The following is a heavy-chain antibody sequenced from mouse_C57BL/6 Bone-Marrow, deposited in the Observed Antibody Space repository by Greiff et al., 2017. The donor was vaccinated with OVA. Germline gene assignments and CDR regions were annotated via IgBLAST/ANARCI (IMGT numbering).Heavy chain of an antibody. CDR3: ASGGYYLYYYAMDY. J-gene: IGHJ4*01. Sequence: QVQLQQPGAELVKPGASVKMSCKASGYTFTSYWITWVKQRPGQGLEWIGDIYPGSGSTNYNEKLKSKATLTLATSSRPAYMQLSSLTSEDSAVYYCASGGYYLYYYAMDYWGQGTSVTVSS. CDR2: IYPGSGST. V-gene: IGHV1-55*01. D-gene: IGHD2-3*01. CDR1: GYTFTSYW.